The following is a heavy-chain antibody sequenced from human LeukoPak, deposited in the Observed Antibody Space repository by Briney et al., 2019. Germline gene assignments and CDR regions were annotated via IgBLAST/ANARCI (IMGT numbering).Heavy chain of an antibody. Sequence: GGSLRLSCTVSGFTVSSNSMSWVRQAPGKGLEWVSFIYCAGSTHYSDSVKGRFTISIDNSKNTLYLQMNSLRAEDTAVYYCTRRAGAYTHPYDYWGQGTLVTVSS. CDR2: IYCAGST. D-gene: IGHD3-16*01. J-gene: IGHJ4*02. CDR1: GFTVSSNS. CDR3: TRRAGAYTHPYDY. V-gene: IGHV3-53*01.